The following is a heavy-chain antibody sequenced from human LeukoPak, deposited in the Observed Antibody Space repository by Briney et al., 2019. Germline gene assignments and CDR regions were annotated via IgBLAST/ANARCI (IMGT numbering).Heavy chain of an antibody. D-gene: IGHD2-21*02. V-gene: IGHV4-39*01. CDR2: IHYSGST. CDR3: ARTYPDCDY. J-gene: IGHJ4*02. CDR1: GGSISTTNYY. Sequence: SETLSLTCNVSGGSISTTNYYWGWIRQPPGKGLEWLGNIHYSGSTYYNPSLQSRVTLSVDTSKNQFSLKLTSVTATDTAVYYCARTYPDCDYWGQGTVVTVSS.